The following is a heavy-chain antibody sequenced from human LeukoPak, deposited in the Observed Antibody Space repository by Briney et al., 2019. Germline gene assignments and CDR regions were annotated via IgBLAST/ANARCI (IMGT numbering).Heavy chain of an antibody. J-gene: IGHJ3*02. V-gene: IGHV3-23*01. Sequence: PGGSLRLSCAASGCTFSSCGMSWVRQAPGKGLEWVSVISDSGGSTYYADSVKGRFTISRDNSKNTMYLQMNSLRAEDTAVYYCAKHLYYYDSSGPCDIWGQGTMVTVSS. D-gene: IGHD3-22*01. CDR1: GCTFSSCG. CDR3: AKHLYYYDSSGPCDI. CDR2: ISDSGGST.